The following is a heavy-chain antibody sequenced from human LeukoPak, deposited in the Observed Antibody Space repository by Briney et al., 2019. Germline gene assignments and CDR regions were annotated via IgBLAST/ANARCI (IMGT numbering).Heavy chain of an antibody. CDR3: ASGYSSSWTDAFDI. D-gene: IGHD6-13*01. J-gene: IGHJ3*02. V-gene: IGHV4-59*08. Sequence: PSETLSLTCTVSGGSISSYYWSWIRQPPGKGLEWIGYIYYSGSTNYNPSLKSLVTISVDTSKNQFSLKLSSVTAADTAVYYCASGYSSSWTDAFDIWGQGTMVTVSS. CDR2: IYYSGST. CDR1: GGSISSYY.